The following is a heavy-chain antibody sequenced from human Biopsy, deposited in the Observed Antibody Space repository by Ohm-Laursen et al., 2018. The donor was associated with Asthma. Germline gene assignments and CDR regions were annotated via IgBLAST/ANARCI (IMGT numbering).Heavy chain of an antibody. D-gene: IGHD3-10*01. CDR3: ARAVDYSHYYGIDV. Sequence: ASVKVSCKTSGYTFNSAGITWVRQAPGQGLEWMGWISVYNGNTKVAQKLQDRVTMITDTSTSAAYMELRSLRSDDAAVYFCARAVDYSHYYGIDVWGQGTTVTVS. V-gene: IGHV1-18*01. CDR1: GYTFNSAG. J-gene: IGHJ6*02. CDR2: ISVYNGNT.